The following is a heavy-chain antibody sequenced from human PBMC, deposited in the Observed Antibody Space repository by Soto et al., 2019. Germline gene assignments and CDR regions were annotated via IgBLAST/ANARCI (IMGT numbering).Heavy chain of an antibody. CDR1: EFTISSYA. CDR3: AKDVRLVRGDWFDP. D-gene: IGHD3-10*01. Sequence: GGTMRLPCAASEFTISSYAMSCIRQAPGKGMERVLAISGSGCSTYYADSVKGRFTISRDNSKNTLYLQMNSLRAEDTVVYYCAKDVRLVRGDWFDPWGQGTLVIVSS. V-gene: IGHV3-23*01. J-gene: IGHJ5*02. CDR2: ISGSGCST.